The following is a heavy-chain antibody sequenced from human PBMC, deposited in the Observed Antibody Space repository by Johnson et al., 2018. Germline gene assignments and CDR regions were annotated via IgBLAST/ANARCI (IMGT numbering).Heavy chain of an antibody. J-gene: IGHJ6*03. CDR1: GYTFTSYD. V-gene: IGHV1-8*01. CDR2: MNPNSGNT. D-gene: IGHD6-13*01. CDR3: SRGGIAAAGYYMDV. Sequence: QVQLVQSGAEVKKPGASXKVSCKASGYTFTSYDINWVRQATGQVLEWMGWMNPNSGNTGYAQKFQGRVTMTRNTSISTAYMELSSLRSEDTAVYYCSRGGIAAAGYYMDVWGKGTTVTVSS.